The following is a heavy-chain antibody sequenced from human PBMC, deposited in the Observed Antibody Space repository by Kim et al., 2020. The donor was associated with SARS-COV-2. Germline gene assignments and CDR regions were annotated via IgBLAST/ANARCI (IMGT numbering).Heavy chain of an antibody. CDR1: GFTFSRSD. Sequence: GGSLRLSCAASGFTFSRSDMHWVRQATGKGLEWVSAIGSGDDTYYAGYVKGRFSISSETVKNSLYLQMNSLRVGDTAVYYCAREMEVSTSPGWHFDLWG. CDR3: AREMEVSTSPGWHFDL. D-gene: IGHD2-2*01. V-gene: IGHV3-13*04. CDR2: IGSGDDT. J-gene: IGHJ2*01.